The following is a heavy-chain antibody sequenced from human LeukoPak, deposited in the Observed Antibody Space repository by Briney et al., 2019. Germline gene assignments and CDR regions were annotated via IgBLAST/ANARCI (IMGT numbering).Heavy chain of an antibody. CDR3: ARGDYGDYVTWFDP. CDR2: ISSSSSTI. J-gene: IGHJ5*02. CDR1: GFTFSSYE. Sequence: GGSLRLSCAASGFTFSSYEMNWVRQAPGKGLEWVSYISSSSSTIYYADSVKGRFTISRDNAKNSLYLQMNSLRAEDTAVYYCARGDYGDYVTWFDPWGQGTLVTVSS. V-gene: IGHV3-48*01. D-gene: IGHD4-17*01.